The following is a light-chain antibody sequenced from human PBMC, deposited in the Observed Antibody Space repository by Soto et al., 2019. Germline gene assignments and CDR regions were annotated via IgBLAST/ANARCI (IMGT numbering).Light chain of an antibody. Sequence: DVQMTQSPTSLSAFVGDRVTITCRASQGIAPYLAWFQQKAWKVPNRLIYATSTLQSGVPSLFSGSGSGTDFTLTINSLQPEDVGTYYCQKYNSAPLTFGGGTKVEIK. J-gene: IGKJ4*01. V-gene: IGKV1-27*01. CDR2: ATS. CDR1: QGIAPY. CDR3: QKYNSAPLT.